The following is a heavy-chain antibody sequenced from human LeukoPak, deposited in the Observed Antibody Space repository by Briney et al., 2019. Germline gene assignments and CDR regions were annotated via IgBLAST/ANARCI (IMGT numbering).Heavy chain of an antibody. CDR2: ISYDGSDK. CDR3: ARDRGVYYDFWSGWFDY. Sequence: PGGSLRLSCAASGFTFSSYAMHWVRQAPGKGLEWVAVISYDGSDKYYADSVKGRFTISRDNSKNTLYLQMNSLRAEDTAVYYCARDRGVYYDFWSGWFDYWGQGTLVTVSS. J-gene: IGHJ4*02. CDR1: GFTFSSYA. D-gene: IGHD3-3*01. V-gene: IGHV3-30*01.